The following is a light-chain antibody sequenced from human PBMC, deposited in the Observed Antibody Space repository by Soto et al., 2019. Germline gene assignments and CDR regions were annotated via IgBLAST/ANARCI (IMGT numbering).Light chain of an antibody. V-gene: IGLV1-40*01. CDR3: QSYDSRLSGYI. CDR2: GTS. Sequence: QSALAQPPSESAAPGQKVTISCTGSSSNIGAGYDLHWYQQLPGTPPKLLLYGTSNRPSGVPNRFSGSNSGTSAPLAITGLQAEDVTDYYCQSYDSRLSGYIFGTGTKVTVL. J-gene: IGLJ1*01. CDR1: SSNIGAGYD.